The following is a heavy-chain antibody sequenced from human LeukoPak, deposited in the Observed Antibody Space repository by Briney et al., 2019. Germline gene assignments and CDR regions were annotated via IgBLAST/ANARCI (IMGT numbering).Heavy chain of an antibody. CDR1: GFTFSGYW. CDR2: IKQDGSEK. V-gene: IGHV3-7*01. CDR3: ARKDDILTGYYFFDY. J-gene: IGHJ4*02. D-gene: IGHD3-9*01. Sequence: GGSLRLSCAASGFTFSGYWMSWVRQAPGKGLEWVANIKQDGSEKYYVDSVKGRFTISRDNAKNSLYLQMNSLRAEDTAVYYCARKDDILTGYYFFDYWGQGTLVTVSS.